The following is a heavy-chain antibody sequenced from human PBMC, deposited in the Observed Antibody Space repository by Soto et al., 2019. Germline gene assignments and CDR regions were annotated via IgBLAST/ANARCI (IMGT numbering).Heavy chain of an antibody. CDR1: GFTFSSYA. Sequence: ELQLLESGGGLVQPGGSLRLSCAASGFTFSSYAMSWVRQAPGKGLEWVSASSGSGGSTYYADSVKGRFTISRDNSKNTLYLQMNSLRAEDTAVYYCAKGLGLRFASGYFDLWGRGTLVTVSS. CDR2: SSGSGGST. D-gene: IGHD3-10*01. J-gene: IGHJ2*01. V-gene: IGHV3-23*01. CDR3: AKGLGLRFASGYFDL.